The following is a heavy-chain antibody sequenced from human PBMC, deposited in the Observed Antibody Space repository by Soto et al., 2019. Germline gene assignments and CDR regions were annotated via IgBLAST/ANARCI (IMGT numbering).Heavy chain of an antibody. V-gene: IGHV1-69*01. D-gene: IGHD1-1*01. CDR1: GGTFSSYA. CDR3: ARGWNDFPH. CDR2: IIPVFGTA. Sequence: QVQLVKSGAEVKKPGSSVKVSCKASGGTFSSYALSWVRQAPGQGLECMGGIIPVFGTANYAQKFQGRVTINADESTSTVYMELSSLRSEDTAVYYCARGWNDFPHWGQGTLVTVSS. J-gene: IGHJ1*01.